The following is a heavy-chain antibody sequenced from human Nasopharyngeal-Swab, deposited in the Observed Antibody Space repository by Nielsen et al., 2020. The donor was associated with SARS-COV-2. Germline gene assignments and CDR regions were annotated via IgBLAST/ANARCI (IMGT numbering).Heavy chain of an antibody. CDR2: MDSDGSTI. CDR3: ASGAVDGSGTYRLGEY. CDR1: QFTFRTYW. V-gene: IGHV3-74*01. Sequence: GESLKISCSASQFTFRTYWIHWVRQAPGKGLVWVSRMDSDGSTINYADSVKGRFTISRDNAKNTLYLQMNSLRAEDTAVYYCASGAVDGSGTYRLGEYWGQGTLVTVSS. J-gene: IGHJ4*02. D-gene: IGHD3-10*01.